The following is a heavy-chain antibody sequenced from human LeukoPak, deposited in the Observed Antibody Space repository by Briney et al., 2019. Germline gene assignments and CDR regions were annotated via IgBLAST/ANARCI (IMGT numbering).Heavy chain of an antibody. J-gene: IGHJ4*02. CDR1: GYTFTGYY. CDR3: ARVDFYYDSSGFDY. V-gene: IGHV1-2*02. CDR2: INPNSGGT. D-gene: IGHD3-22*01. Sequence: ASVKVSCKASGYTFTGYYMHWVRPAPGQGLAWMGWINPNSGGTNYAQKFQGRVTMTRDTSISTAYMELSRLRSDDTAVYYCARVDFYYDSSGFDYWGQGTLVTVSS.